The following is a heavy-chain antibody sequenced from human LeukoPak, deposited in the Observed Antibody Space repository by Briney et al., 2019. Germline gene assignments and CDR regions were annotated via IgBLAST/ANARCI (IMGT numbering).Heavy chain of an antibody. CDR2: INHSGST. V-gene: IGHV4-34*01. CDR1: GGSFSGYY. D-gene: IGHD2-15*01. J-gene: IGHJ6*02. CDR3: ARDLECSGGSCYSTPYGMDV. Sequence: SETLSLTCAVYGGSFSGYYWSWIRQPPGKGLEWIGEINHSGSTNYNPSLKSRVTISVDTSKNQFSLKLSSVTAADTAVYYCARDLECSGGSCYSTPYGMDVWGQGTTVTVSS.